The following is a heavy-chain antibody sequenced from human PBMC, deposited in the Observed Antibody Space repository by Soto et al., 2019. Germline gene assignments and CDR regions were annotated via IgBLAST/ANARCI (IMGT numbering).Heavy chain of an antibody. CDR1: GFTFSSYA. D-gene: IGHD6-13*01. Sequence: EVQLLESGGGLVQPGGSLRLSCAASGFTFSSYAMSWVRQAPGKGLEWVSAISGSGGSTYYADSVKGRFTISRDNSKNTLYLQMYSLRAEDTAVYYCAKYGLSYSSSGTTYWGQGTLVTVSS. J-gene: IGHJ4*02. CDR2: ISGSGGST. CDR3: AKYGLSYSSSGTTY. V-gene: IGHV3-23*01.